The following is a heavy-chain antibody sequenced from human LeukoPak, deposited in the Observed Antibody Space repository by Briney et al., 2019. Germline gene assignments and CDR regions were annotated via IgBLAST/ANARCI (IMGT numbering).Heavy chain of an antibody. V-gene: IGHV4-34*01. D-gene: IGHD3-10*01. CDR3: ARGRPLYGSGGHLTDY. J-gene: IGHJ4*02. Sequence: GSLRLSCAASGFTFSSYSMNWVRQPPGKGLGWIGEINHSGSTNYNPSLKSRVTISVDTSKNQFSLKLSSVTAADTAVYYCARGRPLYGSGGHLTDYWGQGTLVTVSS. CDR1: GFTFSSYS. CDR2: INHSGST.